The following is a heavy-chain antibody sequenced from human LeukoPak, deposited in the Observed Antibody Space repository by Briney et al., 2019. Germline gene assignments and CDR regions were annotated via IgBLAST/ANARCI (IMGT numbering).Heavy chain of an antibody. J-gene: IGHJ3*02. CDR1: GFTFRNYA. Sequence: GGSLRLSCAASGFTFRNYAMSWVRQAPGKGLEWVGRIKSKTDGGTTDYAAPVKGRFTISRDDSKNTLYLQMNSLKTEDTAVYYCTTAWYGWNHAFDIWGQGTMVTVSS. CDR3: TTAWYGWNHAFDI. D-gene: IGHD1-20*01. V-gene: IGHV3-15*01. CDR2: IKSKTDGGTT.